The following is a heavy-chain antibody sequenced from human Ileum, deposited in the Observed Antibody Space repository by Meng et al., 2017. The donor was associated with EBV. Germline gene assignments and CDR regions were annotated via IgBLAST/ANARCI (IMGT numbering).Heavy chain of an antibody. CDR2: TSHSGST. CDR1: GGSIRRRDW. CDR3: ASSDYYRSDY. J-gene: IGHJ4*02. V-gene: IGHV4-4*02. Sequence: QGELRGAGQGRGKPSETLSLTCAVSGGSIRRRDWWSWVRQPPGKGLEWIGETSHSGSTNYSPSLKSRATISLDKSKNQLSLKLNSVTAADTAVYYCASSDYYRSDYWGQGTLVTVSS. D-gene: IGHD3-22*01.